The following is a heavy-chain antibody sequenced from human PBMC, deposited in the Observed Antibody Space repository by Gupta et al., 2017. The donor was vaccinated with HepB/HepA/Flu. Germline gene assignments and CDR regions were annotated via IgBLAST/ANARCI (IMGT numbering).Heavy chain of an antibody. V-gene: IGHV3-21*01. CDR2: ISSSSSYI. CDR1: GFTFSSYS. Sequence: EVQLVESGGGLVKPGGSLRLSCAASGFTFSSYSMNWVRQAPGKGLEWVSSISSSSSYIYYADSVKGRFTISRDNAKNSLYLQMNSLRAEDTAVYYCARIPNSGKFYYYYGMDVWGQGTTVTVSS. J-gene: IGHJ6*02. D-gene: IGHD1-26*01. CDR3: ARIPNSGKFYYYYGMDV.